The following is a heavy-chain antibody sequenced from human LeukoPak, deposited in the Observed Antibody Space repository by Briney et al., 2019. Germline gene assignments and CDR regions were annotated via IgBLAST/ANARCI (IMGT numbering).Heavy chain of an antibody. CDR2: ISYDGSNK. Sequence: GGSLRLSCAASGFTFSSFGMHWVRQAPGKGLEWVAVISYDGSNKYYADSVKGRFTISRDNSRNTLYLQMNGLRAEDTAVYYCVPLGVLRCWEWLYWGERTLVTVSS. V-gene: IGHV3-30*03. J-gene: IGHJ4*02. D-gene: IGHD3-3*01. CDR3: VPLGVLRCWEWLY. CDR1: GFTFSSFG.